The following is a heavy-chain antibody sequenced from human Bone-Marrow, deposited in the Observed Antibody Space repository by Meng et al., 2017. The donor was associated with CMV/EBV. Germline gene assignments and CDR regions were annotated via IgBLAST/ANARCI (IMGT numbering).Heavy chain of an antibody. CDR2: LNPDTANS. CDR1: GYTFTNYD. CDR3: ARGRFMAY. V-gene: IGHV1-8*03. D-gene: IGHD3-3*01. J-gene: IGHJ4*02. Sequence: KVSGKASGYTFTNYDINWVRQATGQGLEWLGWLNPDTANSGYAEKFQGRVTFTRDTSTTTAYMELRSLRSEDTAVYYCARGRFMAYWGQGTLVTVSS.